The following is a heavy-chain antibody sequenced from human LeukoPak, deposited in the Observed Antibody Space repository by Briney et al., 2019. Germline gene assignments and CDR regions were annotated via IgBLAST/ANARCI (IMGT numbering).Heavy chain of an antibody. Sequence: GGSLRLSCSASEFVFSSYSITWVRQAPGKGLEWVSSISDSTTYIYYADSVKGRFTISRDNAKNSLFLHMASLRADDTAVYYCARVGLSGAIDYWGQGILVTVSS. D-gene: IGHD3-10*01. CDR2: ISDSTTYI. CDR3: ARVGLSGAIDY. CDR1: EFVFSSYS. J-gene: IGHJ4*02. V-gene: IGHV3-21*01.